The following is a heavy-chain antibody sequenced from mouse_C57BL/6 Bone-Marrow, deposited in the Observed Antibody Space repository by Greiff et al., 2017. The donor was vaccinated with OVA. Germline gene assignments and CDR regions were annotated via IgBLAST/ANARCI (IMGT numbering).Heavy chain of an antibody. CDR1: GYSFTGYY. J-gene: IGHJ3*01. V-gene: IGHV1-42*01. CDR3: ARRPYYYGSRGFAY. CDR2: INPSTGGT. D-gene: IGHD1-1*01. Sequence: VQLQQSGPELVKPGASVKISCKASGYSFTGYYMNWVKQSPEKSLEWIGEINPSTGGTTYNQKFKAKATLTVDKSSSTAYMQLKSLTSEDSAVYYCARRPYYYGSRGFAYWGQGTLVTVSA.